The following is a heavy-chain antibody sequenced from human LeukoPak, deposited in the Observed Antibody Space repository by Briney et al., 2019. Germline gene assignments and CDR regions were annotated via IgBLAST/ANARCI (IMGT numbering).Heavy chain of an antibody. V-gene: IGHV4-61*02. CDR2: IYSSANT. Sequence: SSETLSLTCIVSGGAISSGSHGWSWIRQPAGKGLEWVGRIYSSANTNYNPSLKSRVTTSLDTSKNQFSLNLSSVTAADTAVYYCAGEVGGSWFDPWGLGTLVTVSS. CDR1: GGAISSGSHG. J-gene: IGHJ5*02. D-gene: IGHD1-26*01. CDR3: AGEVGGSWFDP.